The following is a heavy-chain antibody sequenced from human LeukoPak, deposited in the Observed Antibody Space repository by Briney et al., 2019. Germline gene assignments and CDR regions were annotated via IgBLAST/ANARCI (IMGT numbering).Heavy chain of an antibody. V-gene: IGHV1-8*01. D-gene: IGHD4-17*01. CDR3: ARDYFGDYQTYN. CDR2: MNPNSGHT. Sequence: ASVKVSCKASGYTFTTYDINWVRQATGQGLEWMGWMNPNSGHTGYAQEFQGRVTMTRNTSISTAYMELSSLRSDDTAVYYCARDYFGDYQTYNWGQGTLVTVSS. J-gene: IGHJ4*02. CDR1: GYTFTTYD.